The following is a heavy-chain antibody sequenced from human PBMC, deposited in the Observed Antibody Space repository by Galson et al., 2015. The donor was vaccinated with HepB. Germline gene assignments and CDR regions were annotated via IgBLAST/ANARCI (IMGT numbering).Heavy chain of an antibody. CDR1: GYTFTSYY. D-gene: IGHD2-21*02. Sequence: SVTVSCKASGYTFTSYYMHWVRQAPGQGLEWMGIINPSGGSTSYAQKFQGRVTMTRDASTSTVYMELCSLRSEDTAVYYCARAKWDHLDCGGDCYSFDYWGQGTLVTVSS. V-gene: IGHV1-46*03. J-gene: IGHJ4*02. CDR2: INPSGGST. CDR3: ARAKWDHLDCGGDCYSFDY.